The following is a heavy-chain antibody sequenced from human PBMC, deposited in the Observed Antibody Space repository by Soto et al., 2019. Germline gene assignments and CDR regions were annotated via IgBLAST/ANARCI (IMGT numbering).Heavy chain of an antibody. J-gene: IGHJ4*02. D-gene: IGHD6-19*01. CDR1: RFTFSSYI. CDR3: AKDRVGGGWPEFDC. V-gene: IGHV3-23*01. CDR2: ITADGGGT. Sequence: EVQLLESGGGLGQPGGSLRLSCTASRFTFSSYIMNWVRQAPGKGLEWISTITADGGGTFYADSVKGRFTISRDNSKNTLYRKRDNRGAEDTALYYGAKDRVGGGWPEFDCWGQGTQVTASS.